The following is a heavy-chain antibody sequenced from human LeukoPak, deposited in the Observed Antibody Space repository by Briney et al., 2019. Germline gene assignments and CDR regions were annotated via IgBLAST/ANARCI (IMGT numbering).Heavy chain of an antibody. J-gene: IGHJ4*02. D-gene: IGHD1-1*01. CDR3: AKDGHWTFDY. Sequence: GGSLRLSCAASGFTFSSFGTHWVRQAPGKGLAWVAFLGHEGTNKYYAESVKGRFTISRDDSKNTLFLQMDSLRPEDTAVYYCAKDGHWTFDYWGQGTLVTVSS. CDR1: GFTFSSFG. CDR2: LGHEGTNK. V-gene: IGHV3-30*02.